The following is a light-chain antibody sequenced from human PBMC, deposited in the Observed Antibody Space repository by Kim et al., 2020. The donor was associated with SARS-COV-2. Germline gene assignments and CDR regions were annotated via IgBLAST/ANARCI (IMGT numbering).Light chain of an antibody. J-gene: IGKJ4*01. CDR3: QQLNSYPRLT. V-gene: IGKV1-9*01. Sequence: DIQLTQSPSFLSASVGDRVTITCRASQGISSYLAWYQQKPGKAPKLLIYAASTLQSGVPSRFSGIGSGTEFTLTISSLQPEDFATYYCQQLNSYPRLTFGGGTKVDIK. CDR1: QGISSY. CDR2: AAS.